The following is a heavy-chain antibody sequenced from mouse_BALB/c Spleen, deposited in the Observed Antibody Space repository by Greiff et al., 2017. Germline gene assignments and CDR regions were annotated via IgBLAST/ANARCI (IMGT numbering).Heavy chain of an antibody. D-gene: IGHD2-3*01. CDR1: GYTFTDYV. V-gene: IGHV1-77*01. CDR3: ARDGYNFAY. CDR2: IYPGSGST. J-gene: IGHJ3*01. Sequence: QVQLQQSGPELVKPGASVKMSCKASGYTFTDYVISWVKQRTGQGLEWIGEIYPGSGSTYYNEKFKGKATLTADKSSNTAYMQLSSLTSEDSAVYFCARDGYNFAYWGQGTLVTVSA.